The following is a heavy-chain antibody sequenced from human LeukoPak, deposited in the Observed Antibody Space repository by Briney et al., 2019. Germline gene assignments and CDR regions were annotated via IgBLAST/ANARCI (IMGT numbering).Heavy chain of an antibody. D-gene: IGHD1-26*01. CDR1: GGSISSSNW. V-gene: IGHV4-4*02. CDR3: ARGPASPVGATDFDH. CDR2: IYHSGST. Sequence: SETLSLTCAVSGGSISSSNWWSWIRQPPGKGLEWIGEIYHSGSTNYNPSLKSRVTISVDKSKTQFSLKLSSVTAADTAVYYCARGPASPVGATDFDHWGQGTLVTVSS. J-gene: IGHJ4*02.